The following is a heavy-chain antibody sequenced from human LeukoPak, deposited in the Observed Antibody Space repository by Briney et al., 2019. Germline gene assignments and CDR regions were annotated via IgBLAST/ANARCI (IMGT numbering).Heavy chain of an antibody. Sequence: ASVKVSCKASGGTFSSYAISWVRQAPGQGLEWMGGIIPIFGTANYAQEFQGRVTITTDESTSTAYMELSSLRSEDTAVYYCARDRGYCSSTSCHAFGYWGQGTLVTVSS. CDR1: GGTFSSYA. J-gene: IGHJ4*02. V-gene: IGHV1-69*05. D-gene: IGHD2-2*03. CDR2: IIPIFGTA. CDR3: ARDRGYCSSTSCHAFGY.